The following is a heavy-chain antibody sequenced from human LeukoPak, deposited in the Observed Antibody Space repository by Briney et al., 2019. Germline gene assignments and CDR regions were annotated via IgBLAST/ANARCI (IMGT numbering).Heavy chain of an antibody. J-gene: IGHJ3*02. V-gene: IGHV3-23*01. CDR2: ISGSGGST. Sequence: GGPLRLSCAASGFTFSSYAMSWVRQAPGKGLEWVSAISGSGGSTYYADSVKGRFTISRDNSKNTLYLQMNSLRAEDTAVYYCAKWYYDILTGRPDAFDIWGQGTMVTVSS. D-gene: IGHD3-9*01. CDR1: GFTFSSYA. CDR3: AKWYYDILTGRPDAFDI.